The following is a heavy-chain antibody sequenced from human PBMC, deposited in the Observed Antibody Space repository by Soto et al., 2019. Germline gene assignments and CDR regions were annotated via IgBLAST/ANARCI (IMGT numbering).Heavy chain of an antibody. Sequence: PGGSLRLSCAASGFTFSSYWMSWVRQAPGKGLEWVANMKKDGIEKYYVASVKGRFTISRDNAKNSLYLQMKRMRAEDTAVYYCATRGYYYYGMDVWGQGTTVTVSS. CDR2: MKKDGIEK. CDR1: GFTFSSYW. V-gene: IGHV3-7*01. J-gene: IGHJ6*01. CDR3: ATRGYYYYGMDV.